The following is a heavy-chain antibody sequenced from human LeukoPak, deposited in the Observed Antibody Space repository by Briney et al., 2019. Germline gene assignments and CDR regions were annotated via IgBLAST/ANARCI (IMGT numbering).Heavy chain of an antibody. D-gene: IGHD2-15*01. V-gene: IGHV3-30*02. Sequence: GGSLRLSCAASGFIFSSFGMHWVRQAPGKGLEWVAFIQDDESNKFYADSVKGRFTISRDNSKNTLFLQMNSLRPEDMALYYCAKQMVERPHYYYMDVWGKGTTVTVSS. CDR2: IQDDESNK. CDR3: AKQMVERPHYYYMDV. J-gene: IGHJ6*03. CDR1: GFIFSSFG.